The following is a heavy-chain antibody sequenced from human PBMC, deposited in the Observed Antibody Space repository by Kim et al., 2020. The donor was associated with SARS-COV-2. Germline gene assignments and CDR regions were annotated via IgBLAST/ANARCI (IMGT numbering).Heavy chain of an antibody. V-gene: IGHV3-7*01. Sequence: GSLRLSCDVSGFTFSTYWMTWVRQAPGKGLEWVANIKEDGSEKFYLDSVRGRFTISRDNAKNSMYLQMNSLRAEDTATYYCVREGYYDSRGYYFWGQGTLVTVSS. CDR2: IKEDGSEK. D-gene: IGHD3-22*01. CDR3: VREGYYDSRGYYF. J-gene: IGHJ4*02. CDR1: GFTFSTYW.